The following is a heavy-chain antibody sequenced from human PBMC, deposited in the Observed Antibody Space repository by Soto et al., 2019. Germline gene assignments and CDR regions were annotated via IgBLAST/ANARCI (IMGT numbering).Heavy chain of an antibody. CDR3: AKGPTVTTVSYLDY. V-gene: IGHV3-7*03. Sequence: EVQLVESGGGLVQPGGSLRLSCAVSGFTFNKFWMTWVRQAPGKGLEWVANIKQDGGETYYVDSVKGQFTISRDNAKNSLYLQMNSLRAEDTAVYYCAKGPTVTTVSYLDYWGQGTLVTVSS. J-gene: IGHJ4*02. CDR1: GFTFNKFW. CDR2: IKQDGGET. D-gene: IGHD4-17*01.